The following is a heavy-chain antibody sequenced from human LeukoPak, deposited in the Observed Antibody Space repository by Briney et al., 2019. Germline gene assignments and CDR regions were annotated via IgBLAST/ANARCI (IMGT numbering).Heavy chain of an antibody. CDR3: ARDVETTDFDY. J-gene: IGHJ4*02. CDR1: GFTFSSYS. Sequence: GGSLRLSCAASGFTFSSYSMNWVRQAPGKGLEWVSSISSSSSYIYYADSVKGRFTISRDNAKNSLYLQMNSLRAEDTAVNYCARDVETTDFDYWGQGTLVTVSS. D-gene: IGHD1-7*01. V-gene: IGHV3-21*01. CDR2: ISSSSSYI.